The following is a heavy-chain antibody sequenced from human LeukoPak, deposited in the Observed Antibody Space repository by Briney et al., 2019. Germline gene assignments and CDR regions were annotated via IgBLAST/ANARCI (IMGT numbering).Heavy chain of an antibody. J-gene: IGHJ3*02. D-gene: IGHD3-10*01. CDR2: IYYSGST. V-gene: IGHV4-59*01. Sequence: PSETLSLTCTVSGGSISSYYWSWIRQPPGKGLEWIGYIYYSGSTNYNPSLKSRVTISVDTSKNQFSLKLSSVTAADTAVYYCASSKYGSGSYDAFDIWGQGTMVTVSS. CDR1: GGSISSYY. CDR3: ASSKYGSGSYDAFDI.